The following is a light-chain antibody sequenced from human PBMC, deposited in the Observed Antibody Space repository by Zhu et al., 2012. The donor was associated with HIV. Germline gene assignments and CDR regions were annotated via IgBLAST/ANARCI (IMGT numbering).Light chain of an antibody. CDR1: ESISKY. CDR2: DAS. Sequence: DVQLTQSPSFLSASVGDRVTITCRASESISKYLAWYQQKPGKAPKLLIYDASTLQSGVPSTFSGSGSGTEFTLTISSLQPEDFAIYYCQQLNTYPLFTFGLGPSEYQT. J-gene: IGKJ3*01. V-gene: IGKV1-9*01. CDR3: QQLNTYPLFT.